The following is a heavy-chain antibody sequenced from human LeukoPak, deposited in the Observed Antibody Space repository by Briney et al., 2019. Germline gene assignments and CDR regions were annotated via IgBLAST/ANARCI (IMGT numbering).Heavy chain of an antibody. D-gene: IGHD1-26*01. CDR2: ISYDGSNK. Sequence: GGSLRLSCAASGFTFSSYAMHWVRQAPGKGLEWVAVISYDGSNKYYADSVKGRFTISRDNSKNTLYLQMNSLRAEDTAVYYCARDGRSSGSYHRTGGRWFDPWGQGTLVTVSS. J-gene: IGHJ5*02. CDR1: GFTFSSYA. CDR3: ARDGRSSGSYHRTGGRWFDP. V-gene: IGHV3-30*01.